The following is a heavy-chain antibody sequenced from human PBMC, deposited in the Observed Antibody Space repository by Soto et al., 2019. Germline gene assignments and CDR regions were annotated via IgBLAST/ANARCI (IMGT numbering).Heavy chain of an antibody. J-gene: IGHJ6*03. Sequence: GGSLRLSCAASGFTFSSYSMNWVRQAPGKGLEWVSSISSSSSYIYYADSVKGRFTISRDNAKNSLYLQMNSLRAEDTAVYYCARAFIDYYYMDVWGKGTTVTVSS. CDR3: ARAFIDYYYMDV. D-gene: IGHD2-15*01. CDR2: ISSSSSYI. CDR1: GFTFSSYS. V-gene: IGHV3-21*01.